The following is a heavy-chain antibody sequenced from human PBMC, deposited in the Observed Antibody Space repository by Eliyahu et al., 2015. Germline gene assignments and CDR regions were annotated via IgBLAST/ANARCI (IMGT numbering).Heavy chain of an antibody. CDR2: IKSKTDGGTT. J-gene: IGHJ5*02. D-gene: IGHD2-2*01. Sequence: SWVRQAPGKGLEWVGRIKSKTDGGTTDYAAPVKGRFTISRDDSKNTLYLQMNSLKTEDTAVYYCTTRTRLGFDPWGQGTLVTVSS. CDR3: TTRTRLGFDP. V-gene: IGHV3-15*01.